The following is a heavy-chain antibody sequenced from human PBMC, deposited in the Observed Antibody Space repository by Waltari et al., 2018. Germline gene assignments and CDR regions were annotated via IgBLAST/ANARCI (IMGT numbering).Heavy chain of an antibody. V-gene: IGHV3-7*01. Sequence: EVQLVESGGGLVQPGGSLSLSCAASGFTFSSYWMSWVRQAPGKGLEWVANIKQDGSEKYYVDSVKGRFTISRDNAKNSLYLQMNSLRAEDTAVYYCARSLLFEYSSSDDAFDIWGQGTMVTVSS. D-gene: IGHD6-6*01. CDR1: GFTFSSYW. CDR2: IKQDGSEK. J-gene: IGHJ3*02. CDR3: ARSLLFEYSSSDDAFDI.